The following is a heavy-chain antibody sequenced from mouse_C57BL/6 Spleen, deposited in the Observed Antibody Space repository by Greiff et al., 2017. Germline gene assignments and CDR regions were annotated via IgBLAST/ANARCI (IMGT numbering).Heavy chain of an antibody. Sequence: VQLQQPGTELVKPGASVKLSCKASGYTFTSYWMHWVKQRPGQGLEWIGNINPSNGGTNYNEKFKSKATLTVDKSSRTAYMQLSSLTSEDSAVYYCVGGNPYYYAMDDWGQGTSVTVSS. V-gene: IGHV1-53*01. CDR3: VGGNPYYYAMDD. J-gene: IGHJ4*01. CDR1: GYTFTSYW. D-gene: IGHD2-1*01. CDR2: INPSNGGT.